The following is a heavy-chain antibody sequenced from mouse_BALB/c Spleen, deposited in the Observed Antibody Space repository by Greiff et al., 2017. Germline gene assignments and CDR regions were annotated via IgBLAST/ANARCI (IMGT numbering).Heavy chain of an antibody. CDR3: ARGRDGSSLYYFDY. V-gene: IGHV1S126*01. D-gene: IGHD1-1*01. CDR1: GYSFTSYW. J-gene: IGHJ2*01. CDR2: IDPSDSET. Sequence: VKVVESGPQLVRPGASVKISCKASGYSFTSYWMHWVKQRPGQGLEWIGMIDPSDSETRLNQKFKDKATLTVDKSSSTAYMQLSSPTSEDSAVYYCARGRDGSSLYYFDYWGQGTTLTVSS.